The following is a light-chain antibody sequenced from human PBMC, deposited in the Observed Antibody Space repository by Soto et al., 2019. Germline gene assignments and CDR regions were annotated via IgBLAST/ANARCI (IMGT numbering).Light chain of an antibody. Sequence: DIQMSQSPSSLSASVGDRVSITCRASQTISTYVNWYQHKPGQAPKLLIYAAYALQSGVPSRFSGSGSGTDFTLTISSLQPEDVATYYCQKYNSVPLAFGGGTKVDIK. CDR1: QTISTY. CDR2: AAY. J-gene: IGKJ4*01. CDR3: QKYNSVPLA. V-gene: IGKV1-39*01.